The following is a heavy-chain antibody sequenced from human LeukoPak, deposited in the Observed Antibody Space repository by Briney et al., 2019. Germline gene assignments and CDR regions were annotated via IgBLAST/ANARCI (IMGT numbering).Heavy chain of an antibody. V-gene: IGHV3-21*01. CDR1: GFTFSSFS. D-gene: IGHD6-6*01. Sequence: GGSLRLSCAASGFTFSSFSMNWVRQAPGKGLEWVSYISSSSSYIYYADSVKGRFTISRDNAKNSLYLQMNSLRAEDTAVYYCARNAKAARPDYWGQGTLVTVSS. CDR3: ARNAKAARPDY. CDR2: ISSSSSYI. J-gene: IGHJ4*02.